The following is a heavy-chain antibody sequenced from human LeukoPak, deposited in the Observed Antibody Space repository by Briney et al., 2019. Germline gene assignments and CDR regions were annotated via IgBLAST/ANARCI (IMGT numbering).Heavy chain of an antibody. J-gene: IGHJ4*02. Sequence: KPGGSLRLSCAASGFTFSSYSMNWVRQAPGEGLEWVSSISSSSSYIDYADSAKGRFTISRDNAKNSLYLQMNSLRAEDTAVYYCARGVEYSSSSSGYWGQGTLVTVSS. V-gene: IGHV3-21*01. CDR1: GFTFSSYS. CDR2: ISSSSSYI. D-gene: IGHD6-6*01. CDR3: ARGVEYSSSSSGY.